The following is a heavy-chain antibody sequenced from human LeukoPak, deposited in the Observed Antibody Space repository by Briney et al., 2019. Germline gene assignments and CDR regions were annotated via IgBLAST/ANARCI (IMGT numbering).Heavy chain of an antibody. D-gene: IGHD5-24*01. CDR3: AREKRWLHPIDY. J-gene: IGHJ4*02. CDR2: INQDGSEK. V-gene: IGHV3-7*05. Sequence: GGSLRLSCAASGFTFSSYWMSCVRQAPGKGLEWVANINQDGSEKYYVESVKGRFTISRDNAKNSLSLQMNSLRAEDTAVYYCAREKRWLHPIDYWGQGTLVTVSS. CDR1: GFTFSSYW.